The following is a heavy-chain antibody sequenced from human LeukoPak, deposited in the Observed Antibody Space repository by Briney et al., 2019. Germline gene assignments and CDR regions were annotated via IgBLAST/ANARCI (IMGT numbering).Heavy chain of an antibody. CDR2: ISTSGSTI. CDR1: GFTFDDYG. Sequence: GGSLRLSCAASGFTFDDYGMSWVRQAPGKGLEWVSYISTSGSTIYYADSVKGRFTISRDNAKKSLYLHMNSLRAEDTAIYYCARVHYFYGGNSEVYFDYWGQGTLVTVSS. V-gene: IGHV3-48*03. J-gene: IGHJ4*02. CDR3: ARVHYFYGGNSEVYFDY. D-gene: IGHD4-23*01.